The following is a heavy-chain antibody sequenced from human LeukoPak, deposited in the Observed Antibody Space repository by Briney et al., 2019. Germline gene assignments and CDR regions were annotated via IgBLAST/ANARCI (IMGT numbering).Heavy chain of an antibody. CDR1: GFTFSSYS. CDR2: ISSSSSTI. V-gene: IGHV3-48*01. CDR3: ARDTHGSGSEYFDY. Sequence: PGGSLRLSCAASGFTFSSYSMNWVRQAPGKGLEWVSYISSSSSTIYYADSVKGRFTISRDNAKNSLYLQMNSLRAEDTAVYYCARDTHGSGSEYFDYWGQGTLVTVSS. J-gene: IGHJ4*02. D-gene: IGHD3-10*01.